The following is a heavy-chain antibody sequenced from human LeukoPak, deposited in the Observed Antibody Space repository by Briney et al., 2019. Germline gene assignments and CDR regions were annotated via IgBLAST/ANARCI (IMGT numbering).Heavy chain of an antibody. J-gene: IGHJ4*02. D-gene: IGHD3-22*01. Sequence: GGSLRLSCAASGFTFTSLPLHWVRQAPGKGLEWVAVSSTHGSDEYYADSVKGRFTVFSDNSKKTVYLQMDSLRAEDAAVYHCAMDYYDSNGYSRGWDYWGQGTLVTVSS. CDR1: GFTFTSLP. V-gene: IGHV3-30*04. CDR2: SSTHGSDE. CDR3: AMDYYDSNGYSRGWDY.